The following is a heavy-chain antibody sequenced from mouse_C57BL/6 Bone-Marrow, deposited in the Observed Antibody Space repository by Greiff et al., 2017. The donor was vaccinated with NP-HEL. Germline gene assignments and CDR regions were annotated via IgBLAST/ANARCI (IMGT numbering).Heavy chain of an antibody. J-gene: IGHJ2*01. D-gene: IGHD1-1*01. CDR3: ARFDYYGSSSFDY. CDR2: IDPANGNT. V-gene: IGHV14-3*01. CDR1: GFNIKNTY. Sequence: EVQGVESVAELVRPGASVKLSCTASGFNIKNTYMHWVKQRPEQGLEWIGRIDPANGNTKYAPKFQGKATITADTSSNTAYLQLSSLTSEDTAIYYCARFDYYGSSSFDYWGQGTTLTVSS.